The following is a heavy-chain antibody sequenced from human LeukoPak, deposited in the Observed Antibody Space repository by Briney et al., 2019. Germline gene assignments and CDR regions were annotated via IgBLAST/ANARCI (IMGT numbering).Heavy chain of an antibody. Sequence: GGSLRLSCAASGFTFSSYAMSWVRQAPGKGLEWVSGISGSASSTNYADSVEGRFTISRDNSKNEVYLQMNSLRAEDTAVYYCAKDQGRGYGSGSFSPDYLGQGTLVTVSS. CDR3: AKDQGRGYGSGSFSPDY. V-gene: IGHV3-23*01. J-gene: IGHJ4*02. D-gene: IGHD3-10*01. CDR1: GFTFSSYA. CDR2: ISGSASST.